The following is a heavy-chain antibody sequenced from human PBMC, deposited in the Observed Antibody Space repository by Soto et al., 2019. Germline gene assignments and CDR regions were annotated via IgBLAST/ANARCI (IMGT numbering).Heavy chain of an antibody. D-gene: IGHD2-2*01. V-gene: IGHV3-74*01. CDR2: IDNGGSGT. CDR3: AKLGSSSWSPHYYFDY. J-gene: IGHJ4*02. CDR1: GFTFTNYW. Sequence: GGSLRLSCAVSGFTFTNYWMHWVRQAPGKGLVWVSRIDNGGSGTSYVDSVKGRFTISRDNSENTLYLQMNSLRAEDTAIYYCAKLGSSSWSPHYYFDYWGQGTLVTVSS.